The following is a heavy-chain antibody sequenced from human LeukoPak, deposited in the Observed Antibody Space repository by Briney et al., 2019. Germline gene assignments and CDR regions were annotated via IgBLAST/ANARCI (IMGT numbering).Heavy chain of an antibody. J-gene: IGHJ4*02. CDR3: ARERSTVTTMHHYFDY. CDR1: GFTFSSYW. Sequence: GGSLRLSCAASGFTFSSYWMSWVRQAPGKGLEWVANIKQDGSEKYYVDSVKGRFTISRDNAKNSLYLQMNSLRAEDTAVYYRARERSTVTTMHHYFDYWGQGTLVTVSS. V-gene: IGHV3-7*01. D-gene: IGHD4-17*01. CDR2: IKQDGSEK.